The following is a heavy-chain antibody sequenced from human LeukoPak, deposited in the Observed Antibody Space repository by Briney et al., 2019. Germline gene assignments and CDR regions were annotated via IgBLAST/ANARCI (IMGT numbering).Heavy chain of an antibody. CDR3: AKDPLPPYYYDSSGYYDY. V-gene: IGHV3-23*01. CDR1: GFTFSSYA. CDR2: ISGGGGST. Sequence: PGGSLRLSCAASGFTFSSYAMSWVRQAPGKGLEWVSAISGGGGSTYYADSVKGRFTISRDNSKNTLYLQMNSLRAEDTAVYYCAKDPLPPYYYDSSGYYDYWGQGTLVTVSS. J-gene: IGHJ4*02. D-gene: IGHD3-22*01.